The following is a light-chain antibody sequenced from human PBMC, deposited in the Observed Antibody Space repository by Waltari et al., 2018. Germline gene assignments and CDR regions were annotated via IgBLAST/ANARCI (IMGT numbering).Light chain of an antibody. CDR1: QNVGSQ. J-gene: IGKJ4*01. CDR3: QQRDSWPLT. Sequence: ELVLTQSPATLSVSPGERAALSCKASQNVGSQLGWYQQQPGKAPRLLIDDVSNRASGVPSRFSGSGSGTDFTLTISSLEPEDVAVYYCQQRDSWPLTFGGGTKVEIK. CDR2: DVS. V-gene: IGKV3-11*01.